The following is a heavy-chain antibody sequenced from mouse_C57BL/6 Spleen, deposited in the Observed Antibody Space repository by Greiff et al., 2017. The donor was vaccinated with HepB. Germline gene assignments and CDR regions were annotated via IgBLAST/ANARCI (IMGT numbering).Heavy chain of an antibody. Sequence: VKLQQPGAELVMPGASVKMSCKASGYTFTSYWMHWVKQRPGQGLEWIGEIDPSDSYTNSNQKFKGKSTLTVDKSSSTAYMQLSSLTSEDSAVYYCARLAGTNWYFDVWGTGTTVTVSS. J-gene: IGHJ1*03. CDR1: GYTFTSYW. D-gene: IGHD4-1*01. V-gene: IGHV1-69*01. CDR3: ARLAGTNWYFDV. CDR2: IDPSDSYT.